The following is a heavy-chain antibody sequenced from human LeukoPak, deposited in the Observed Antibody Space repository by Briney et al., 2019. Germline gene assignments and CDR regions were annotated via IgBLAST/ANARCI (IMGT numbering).Heavy chain of an antibody. D-gene: IGHD5-12*01. Sequence: TASETLSLTCAVSGYSISSGYYWGWIRQPPGKGLEWIGSIYHSGSTYYNPSIKSRVTISVDTSKNQFSLKLSSVTAADTAVYYCARLGYSGYAYYMDVWGKGTTVTVSS. V-gene: IGHV4-38-2*01. CDR1: GYSISSGYY. CDR3: ARLGYSGYAYYMDV. J-gene: IGHJ6*03. CDR2: IYHSGST.